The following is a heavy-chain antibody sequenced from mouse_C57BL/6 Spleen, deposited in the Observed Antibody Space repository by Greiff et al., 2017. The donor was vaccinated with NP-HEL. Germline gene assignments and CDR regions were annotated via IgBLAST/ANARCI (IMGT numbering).Heavy chain of an antibody. CDR2: ISYDGSN. V-gene: IGHV3-6*01. CDR1: GYSITSGYY. J-gene: IGHJ4*01. Sequence: EVQLQQSGPGLVKPSQSLSLTCSVTGYSITSGYYWNWIRQFPGNKLEWMGYISYDGSNNYNPSLKNRISITRDTSKNQFFLKLNSVTTEDTATYYCARLRPLYAMDYWGQGTSVTVSS. CDR3: ARLRPLYAMDY. D-gene: IGHD2-12*01.